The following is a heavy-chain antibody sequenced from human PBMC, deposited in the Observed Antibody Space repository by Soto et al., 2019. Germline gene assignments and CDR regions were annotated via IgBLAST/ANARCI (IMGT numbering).Heavy chain of an antibody. V-gene: IGHV4-30-2*05. D-gene: IGHD5-12*01. CDR3: CGYGGYDRYYFGY. Sequence: QLQLQESGSGLVKPSQTLSLTCAVSGGSISSGGYSWSWIRQPPGKGLEWIGYIYHSGSTYYNPSLKSRVTISVGKSKNPFSLKLSSVTAAYTAVYYCCGYGGYDRYYFGYCGQGNLVTVSS. CDR2: IYHSGST. CDR1: GGSISSGGYS. J-gene: IGHJ4*02.